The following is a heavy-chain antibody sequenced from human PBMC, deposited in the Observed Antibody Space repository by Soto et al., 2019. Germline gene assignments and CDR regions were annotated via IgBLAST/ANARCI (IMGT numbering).Heavy chain of an antibody. CDR2: IHYSGST. D-gene: IGHD3-10*01. Sequence: SETLSLTCTVSGGSVSGYYWGWIRQPPGRVLEYIGHIHYSGSTNYNPSFNSRVTMSVDSSRNQFSLMLNSVTAAYTAVYFCARHYNSGSYPLDCWGQGTLVTVSS. CDR3: ARHYNSGSYPLDC. J-gene: IGHJ4*02. V-gene: IGHV4-59*08. CDR1: GGSVSGYY.